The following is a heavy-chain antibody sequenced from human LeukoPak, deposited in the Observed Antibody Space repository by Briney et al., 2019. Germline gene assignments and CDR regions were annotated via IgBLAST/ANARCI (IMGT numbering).Heavy chain of an antibody. Sequence: ASVKVSCKASGYTFTSYYMHWVRQAPGQGLEWMGIINPRGGSTSYAQKSQGRVTMTRDMSTSTVYMERSSLRCEDTAVYYWARQLLTTVKGTYYYYMDVWGKGTTVTVSS. V-gene: IGHV1-46*01. CDR3: ARQLLTTVKGTYYYYMDV. CDR2: INPRGGST. CDR1: GYTFTSYY. J-gene: IGHJ6*03. D-gene: IGHD4-11*01.